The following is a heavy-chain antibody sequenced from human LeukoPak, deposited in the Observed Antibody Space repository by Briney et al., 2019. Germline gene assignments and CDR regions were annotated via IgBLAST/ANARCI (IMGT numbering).Heavy chain of an antibody. CDR3: ARDWRVGVWGSYRLILDY. CDR1: GFTFSSYW. D-gene: IGHD3-16*02. Sequence: GGSLRISCAASGFTFSSYWMSWVRQAPGKGLEWVANIKQDGSEKYYVDSLKGRFTISRDNAKNSLYLQMNSLRAEDTAVYYRARDWRVGVWGSYRLILDYWGQGTLITVSS. V-gene: IGHV3-7*01. CDR2: IKQDGSEK. J-gene: IGHJ4*02.